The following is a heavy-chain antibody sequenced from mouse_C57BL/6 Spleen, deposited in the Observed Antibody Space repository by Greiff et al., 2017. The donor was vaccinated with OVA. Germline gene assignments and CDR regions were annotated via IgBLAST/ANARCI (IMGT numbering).Heavy chain of an antibody. V-gene: IGHV1-61*01. CDR2: IYPSDSET. CDR1: GYTFTSYW. Sequence: LQPGAELVRPGSSVKLSCKASGYTFTSYWMDWVKQRPGQGLEWIGNIYPSDSETHYNQKFKDKATLTVDKSSSTAYMQLSSLTSEDSAVYYCASNYGSSYYYAMDYWGQGTSVTVSS. J-gene: IGHJ4*01. CDR3: ASNYGSSYYYAMDY. D-gene: IGHD1-1*01.